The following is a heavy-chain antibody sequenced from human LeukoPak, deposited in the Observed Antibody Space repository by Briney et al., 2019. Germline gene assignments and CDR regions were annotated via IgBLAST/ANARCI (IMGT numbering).Heavy chain of an antibody. CDR1: GVTVSSNY. D-gene: IGHD3-9*01. CDR2: IYSGGST. J-gene: IGHJ3*02. V-gene: IGHV3-53*01. Sequence: GGSLRLSCAASGVTVSSNYMSWVRQAPGKGLEWVSVIYSGGSTYYADSVKGRFTISRDNSKNTLYLQMNSLRAEDTAVYYCARGEWVRYFDWLPYNAFDIWGQGTMVTVSS. CDR3: ARGEWVRYFDWLPYNAFDI.